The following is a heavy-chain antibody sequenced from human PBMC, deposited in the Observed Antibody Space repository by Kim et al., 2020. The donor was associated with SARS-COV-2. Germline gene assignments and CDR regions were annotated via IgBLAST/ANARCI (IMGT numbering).Heavy chain of an antibody. CDR2: IWYDGSNK. Sequence: GGSLRLSCAASGFTFSSYGMHWVRQAPGKGLEWVAVIWYDGSNKYYADSVKGRFTISRDNSKNTLYLQMNSLRAEHTAVYYCAKGPYYYDSSGYYYGNFDYWGQGTLVTVSS. CDR1: GFTFSSYG. V-gene: IGHV3-33*06. D-gene: IGHD3-22*01. CDR3: AKGPYYYDSSGYYYGNFDY. J-gene: IGHJ4*02.